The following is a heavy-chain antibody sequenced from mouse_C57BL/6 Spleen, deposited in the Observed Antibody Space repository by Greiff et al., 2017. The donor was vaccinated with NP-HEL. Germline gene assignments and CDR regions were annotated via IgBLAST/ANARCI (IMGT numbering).Heavy chain of an antibody. J-gene: IGHJ2*01. V-gene: IGHV1-22*01. CDR1: GYTFTDYN. CDR3: AREDAQAYFDY. CDR2: INTNNGGT. Sequence: VQLQQSGPELVKPGASVKMSCKASGYTFTDYNMHWVQQSHGKSLEWIGYINTNNGGTSYNKKVKGKATLTVNKSSSTAYMELRSLTSEDSAVYYCAREDAQAYFDYWGQGTTLTVSS. D-gene: IGHD3-2*02.